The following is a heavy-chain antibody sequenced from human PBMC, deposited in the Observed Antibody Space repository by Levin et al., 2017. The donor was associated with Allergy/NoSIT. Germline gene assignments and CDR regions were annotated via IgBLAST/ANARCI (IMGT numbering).Heavy chain of an antibody. V-gene: IGHV3-7*01. J-gene: IGHJ4*02. CDR3: ARLRPVNFFHY. Sequence: GGSLRLSCAASGFNFGYTWMSWVRQAPGQGLEWVASIKLDGSERYYVESVKGRFTISRDNAKNSLYLQMDNLRVEDTAVYYCARLRPVNFFHYWGQGGLVSVSP. CDR2: IKLDGSER. CDR1: GFNFGYTW.